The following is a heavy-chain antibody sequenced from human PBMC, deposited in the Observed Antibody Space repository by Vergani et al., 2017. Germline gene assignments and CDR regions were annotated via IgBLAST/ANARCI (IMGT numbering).Heavy chain of an antibody. Sequence: DVQLVESGGGLVKPGGSLRLSCVASGFSFRNAWMNWVRRTPGKGLEWVGRIKSTFDRGTTDYAAAVKGRFTISRDDSKNTLFLQMNGLKTEDIGVYYCTTDPRYCGDGSCYWLRDHHYYGMDVWGQGTTVTVSS. D-gene: IGHD2-21*01. CDR3: TTDPRYCGDGSCYWLRDHHYYGMDV. CDR2: IKSTFDRGTT. J-gene: IGHJ6*02. V-gene: IGHV3-15*07. CDR1: GFSFRNAW.